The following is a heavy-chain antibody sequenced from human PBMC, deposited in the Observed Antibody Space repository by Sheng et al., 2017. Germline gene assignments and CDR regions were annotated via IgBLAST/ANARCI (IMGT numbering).Heavy chain of an antibody. CDR3: ARVAEGATTFPRFFPDHYYYGMDV. J-gene: IGHJ6*02. CDR1: GGSISSYY. Sequence: QVQLQESGPGLVKPSETLSLTCTVSGGSISSYYWSWIRQPPGKGLEWIGYIYYSGSTNYNPSLKSRVTISVDTSKNQFSLKLSSVTAADTAVYYCARVAEGATTFPRFFPDHYYYGMDVWGQGTTVTVSS. V-gene: IGHV4-59*01. CDR2: IYYSGST. D-gene: IGHD1-26*01.